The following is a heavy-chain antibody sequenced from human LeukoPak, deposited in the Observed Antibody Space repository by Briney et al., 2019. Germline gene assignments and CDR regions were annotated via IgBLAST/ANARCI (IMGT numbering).Heavy chain of an antibody. CDR1: GGTFSSYA. Sequence: SVKVSCKASGGTFSSYAISWVRQAPGQGLEWMGGIIPIFGTANYAQKFQGRVTITAGDSTSTAYMELSSLRSEDTAVYYCARAGGVEYDILTGYLGYWGQGALVTVSS. V-gene: IGHV1-69*01. CDR2: IIPIFGTA. J-gene: IGHJ4*02. D-gene: IGHD3-9*01. CDR3: ARAGGVEYDILTGYLGY.